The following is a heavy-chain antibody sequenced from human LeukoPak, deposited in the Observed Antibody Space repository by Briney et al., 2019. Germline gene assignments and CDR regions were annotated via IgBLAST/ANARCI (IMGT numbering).Heavy chain of an antibody. D-gene: IGHD1-26*01. J-gene: IGHJ4*02. CDR2: ISDDGRTE. Sequence: PGRSLRLFCAASGFTFSSHGMHWVRQARGKGLEWGAVISDDGRTEYYADSVKGRFTISRDTSKNTVSLQMNSLRDDDTAVFYCTKEGGTGSPYNSAYWGQGTLVTVSS. V-gene: IGHV3-30*18. CDR1: GFTFSSHG. CDR3: TKEGGTGSPYNSAY.